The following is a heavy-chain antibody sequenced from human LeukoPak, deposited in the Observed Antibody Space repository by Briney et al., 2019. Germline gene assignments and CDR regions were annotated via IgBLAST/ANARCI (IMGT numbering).Heavy chain of an antibody. J-gene: IGHJ4*02. V-gene: IGHV3-74*01. Sequence: GGSLRLPCAASGFTFSSYGMHWVRQAPGKGLVWVSRINSDGSSTSYADSVKGRFTISRDNAKNTLYLQMNSLRPEDTAVFYCAKGGYKYDSSGHNYFDYWGQGTLVTVSS. D-gene: IGHD3-22*01. CDR3: AKGGYKYDSSGHNYFDY. CDR1: GFTFSSYG. CDR2: INSDGSST.